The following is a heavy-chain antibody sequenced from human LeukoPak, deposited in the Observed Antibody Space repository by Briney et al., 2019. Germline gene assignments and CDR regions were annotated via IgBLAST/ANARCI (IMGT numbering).Heavy chain of an antibody. CDR1: GFTFSSYA. D-gene: IGHD6-19*01. Sequence: GGSLRLSCAASGFTFSSYAMSWVRRSPGRGLEWVSGISGSGGSTYYADSVKGRFTISRDNSKNTLYLQMNSLRAEDTAVYYCAKGSSGWDFDYWGQGTLVTVSS. J-gene: IGHJ4*02. CDR3: AKGSSGWDFDY. CDR2: ISGSGGST. V-gene: IGHV3-23*01.